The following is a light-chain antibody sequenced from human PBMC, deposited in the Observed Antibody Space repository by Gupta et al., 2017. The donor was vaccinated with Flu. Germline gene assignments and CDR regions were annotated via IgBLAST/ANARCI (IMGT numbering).Light chain of an antibody. J-gene: IGLJ2*01. V-gene: IGLV3-25*03. CDR1: ALPKKY. CDR3: QSADSSGTYVV. Sequence: SYELRQPPSVSVSPGQTARITCPGDALPKKYAYWYQQKPGPAPVLLIYKDSERPSGIPERFSGASSWTTFTLTSSGVQAEDEADYYCQSADSSGTYVVFGGGTKLTVL. CDR2: KDS.